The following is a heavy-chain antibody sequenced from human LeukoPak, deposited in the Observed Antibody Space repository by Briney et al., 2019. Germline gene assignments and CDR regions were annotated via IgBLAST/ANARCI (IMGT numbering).Heavy chain of an antibody. CDR1: GGTFSSYA. D-gene: IGHD1-20*01. V-gene: IGHV1-69*13. J-gene: IGHJ4*02. Sequence: SVKVSCKASGGTFSSYAISWVRQAPGQGLEWMGGIIPIFGTANYAQKFQGRVTITADESTSTAYMELSSLRSEDTAVYYCARIQVFITGTTGRFDYWGQGTLVTVSS. CDR2: IIPIFGTA. CDR3: ARIQVFITGTTGRFDY.